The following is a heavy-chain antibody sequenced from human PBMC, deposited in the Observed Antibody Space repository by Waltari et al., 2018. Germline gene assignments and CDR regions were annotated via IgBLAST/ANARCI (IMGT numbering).Heavy chain of an antibody. D-gene: IGHD3-3*01. Sequence: EVQLVESGGGLVQPGGSLVLSCPASGFIFSSHVLHWVRQAPGKGLEHVSGILSDGGSTYYADSVNGRFSISRDNSKNTVYLQMSSLRAEDTAMYYCAKGPQRYLEWLLPYDFWGQGTLVTVSS. CDR1: GFIFSSHV. V-gene: IGHV3-64D*06. CDR2: ILSDGGST. CDR3: AKGPQRYLEWLLPYDF. J-gene: IGHJ4*02.